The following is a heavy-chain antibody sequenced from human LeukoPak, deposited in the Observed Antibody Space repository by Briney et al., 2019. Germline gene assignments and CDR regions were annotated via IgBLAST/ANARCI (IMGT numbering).Heavy chain of an antibody. J-gene: IGHJ4*02. CDR3: AGIYCSGGSCYGHYFDY. Sequence: SETLSLTCTVSGGSISSSSYYWGWIRQPPGKGLEWIGSIYYSGSTYYNPSLKSRVTISVDTSKNQFSLKLSSVTAADTAVYYCAGIYCSGGSCYGHYFDYWGQGTLVTVSS. D-gene: IGHD2-15*01. V-gene: IGHV4-39*01. CDR1: GGSISSSSYY. CDR2: IYYSGST.